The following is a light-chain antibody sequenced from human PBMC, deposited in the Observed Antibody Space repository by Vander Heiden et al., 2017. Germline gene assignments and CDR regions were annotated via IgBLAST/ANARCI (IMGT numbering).Light chain of an antibody. CDR2: DES. J-gene: IGLJ1*01. V-gene: IGLV3-21*03. Sequence: SYVLTQPPPVSVAPGTTATLTCGGNKIGSKSVHGYQQKTGQAPTLFVHDESDRSPGIPERFSASNSGNTATLTISSVGAGDEADYCCQVGDTDRDHFVFGGGTKLTVL. CDR1: KIGSKS. CDR3: QVGDTDRDHFV.